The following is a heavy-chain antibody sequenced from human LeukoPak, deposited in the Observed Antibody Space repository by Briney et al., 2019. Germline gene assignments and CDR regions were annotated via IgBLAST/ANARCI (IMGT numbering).Heavy chain of an antibody. D-gene: IGHD1-26*01. J-gene: IGHJ4*02. CDR1: GGSISGYT. CDR2: IYASGST. Sequence: LETLSLTCTVSGGSISGYTWSWIRQPAGKGLEWIGRIYASGSTNYNPSLQGRVTMSVDTSRGQFFLMVHSVTAADTAVYYCARGVVGATAFAYWGQGTVVTASS. V-gene: IGHV4-4*07. CDR3: ARGVVGATAFAY.